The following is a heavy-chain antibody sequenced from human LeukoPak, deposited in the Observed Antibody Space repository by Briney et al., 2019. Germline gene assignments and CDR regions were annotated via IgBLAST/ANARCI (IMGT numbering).Heavy chain of an antibody. CDR2: IRSKAKGYAT. CDR3: SREEETIFGEDNFDY. CDR1: GFIFSGSV. J-gene: IGHJ4*02. Sequence: GGSLRLSCAAYGFIFSGSVMQWVRQASGKGPERVGRIRSKAKGYATAYAASVKGRFTISRDDSKNTAYLQMNSLKTEDTALYYCSREEETIFGEDNFDYWGQGTLVTVSS. V-gene: IGHV3-73*01. D-gene: IGHD3-3*01.